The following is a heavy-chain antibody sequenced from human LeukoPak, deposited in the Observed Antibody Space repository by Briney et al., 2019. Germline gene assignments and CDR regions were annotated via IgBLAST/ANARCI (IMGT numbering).Heavy chain of an antibody. J-gene: IGHJ5*02. CDR2: IYHSGST. V-gene: IGHV4-4*02. CDR3: ARKRPNRITMVRGVIYNWFDP. Sequence: SGTLSLTCAVSGGSISSSNWWSWVRQPPGKGLEWIGEIYHSGSTNYNPSLKSRVTISVDKSKNQFSLKLSSVTAADTAVYYCARKRPNRITMVRGVIYNWFDPWGQGTLVTVSS. CDR1: GGSISSSNW. D-gene: IGHD3-10*01.